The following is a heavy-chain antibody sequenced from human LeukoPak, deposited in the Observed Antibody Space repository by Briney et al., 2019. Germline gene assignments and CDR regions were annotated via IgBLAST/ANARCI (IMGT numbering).Heavy chain of an antibody. D-gene: IGHD3-22*01. Sequence: GGSLRLSCAASGFTVSSNYMSWVRQAPGKGLEWVSVISGSGGSTYYADSVKGRFTISRDNSKDMLYLQMNSLRAEDTAVYYCAKDYSSGYYYVDYWGQGTLVTVSS. CDR3: AKDYSSGYYYVDY. CDR2: ISGSGGST. CDR1: GFTVSSNY. V-gene: IGHV3-23*01. J-gene: IGHJ4*02.